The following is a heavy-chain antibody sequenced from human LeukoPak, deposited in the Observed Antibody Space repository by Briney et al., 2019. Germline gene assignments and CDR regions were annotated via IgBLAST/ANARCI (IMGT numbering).Heavy chain of an antibody. D-gene: IGHD3-22*01. J-gene: IGHJ3*02. CDR3: ARDPAGYYYDSSGFGAFDI. Sequence: GGSLRLSCAASGFTFSSYEMNWVRQAPGKGLEWVSYISSSGSTIYYADSVKGRFTISRDNAKNSLYLQMNSLRAEDTAVYYCARDPAGYYYDSSGFGAFDIWGQGTMVTVSS. V-gene: IGHV3-48*03. CDR1: GFTFSSYE. CDR2: ISSSGSTI.